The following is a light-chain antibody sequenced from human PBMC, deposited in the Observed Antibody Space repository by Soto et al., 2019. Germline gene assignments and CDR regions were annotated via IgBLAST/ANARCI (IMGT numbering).Light chain of an antibody. J-gene: IGLJ1*01. CDR1: SSNIGSNT. CDR2: SNN. Sequence: QCVLTQPPSASGTPGQRDTISCSGSSSNIGSNTVNWYQQLPGTAPKLLIYSNNQRPSGVPDRFSGSKSGTSASLAISGLQSEDEADYYCAAWDDSLNGYVLGTGTKLTVL. V-gene: IGLV1-44*01. CDR3: AAWDDSLNGYV.